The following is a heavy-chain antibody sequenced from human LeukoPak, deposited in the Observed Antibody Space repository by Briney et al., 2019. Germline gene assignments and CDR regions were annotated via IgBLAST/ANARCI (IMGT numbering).Heavy chain of an antibody. V-gene: IGHV1-69*05. D-gene: IGHD6-6*01. CDR3: ARVRSEYSSSSYFDY. J-gene: IGHJ4*02. CDR2: IIPIFGTA. Sequence: SVKVSCKASGGTFSSYAISWVRQAPGQGLEWMGGIIPIFGTANYAQKFQGRVTITTDESTSTAYMELSSLRSEDTAVYYCARVRSEYSSSSYFDYWGQGTLVTVSS. CDR1: GGTFSSYA.